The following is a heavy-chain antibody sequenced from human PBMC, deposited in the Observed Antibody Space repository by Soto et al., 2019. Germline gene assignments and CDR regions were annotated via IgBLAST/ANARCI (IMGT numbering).Heavy chain of an antibody. V-gene: IGHV1-46*01. CDR1: GYTFTSYY. J-gene: IGHJ4*02. D-gene: IGHD3-22*01. CDR3: ARERYYYDSSGYYYAY. CDR2: INPSGGST. Sequence: GASVKVSCKASGYTFTSYYMHWVRQAPGQGLEWMGIINPSGGSTSYAQKFQGRVTMTRDTSTSTVYMELSSLRSEDTAVYYCARERYYYDSSGYYYAYWGQGTLVTVS.